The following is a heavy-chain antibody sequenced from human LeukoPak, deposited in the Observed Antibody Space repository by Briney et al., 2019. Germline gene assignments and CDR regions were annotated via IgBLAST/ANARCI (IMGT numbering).Heavy chain of an antibody. Sequence: HPGGSLRLSCAASGFTFDDYAMYWVRHAPGKGLEWVSGISWNSGSIGYADSVKGRFTISRDNAKSSLYLQMSSLRAEDTALYYCAKDIGMTVIVSPGFDYWGQGSLVTVSS. D-gene: IGHD2/OR15-2a*01. J-gene: IGHJ4*02. CDR2: ISWNSGSI. CDR1: GFTFDDYA. CDR3: AKDIGMTVIVSPGFDY. V-gene: IGHV3-9*01.